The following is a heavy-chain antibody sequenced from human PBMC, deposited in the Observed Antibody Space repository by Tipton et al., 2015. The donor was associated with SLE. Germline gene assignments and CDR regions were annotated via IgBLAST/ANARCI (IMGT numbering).Heavy chain of an antibody. Sequence: TLSLTCTVSGAAISAYYWGWIRQPPGKGLEWIGIIYHTGTTHYNPSLQRRVAMSVDTSKNQFSLKLNSVTAADTAVYYCARDFGDVGRFDSWGQGTLVTVSS. V-gene: IGHV4-38-2*02. J-gene: IGHJ5*01. CDR3: ARDFGDVGRFDS. CDR1: GAAISAYY. CDR2: IYHTGTT. D-gene: IGHD3-10*01.